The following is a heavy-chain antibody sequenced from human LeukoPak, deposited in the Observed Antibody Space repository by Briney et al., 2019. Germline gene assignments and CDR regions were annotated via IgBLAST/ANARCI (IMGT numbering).Heavy chain of an antibody. CDR1: GFTFSNAW. CDR3: TTERLRGFSPLDY. V-gene: IGHV3-15*01. CDR2: IKSKTDGGTT. Sequence: RGSLRLSCAAPGFTFSNAWMSWVRQAPGKGLEWVGLIKSKTDGGTTDYAAPVKGRFTISRDDSKNTLYVQMNSLKTEDTAVYYCTTERLRGFSPLDYWGQGTLVTVSS. J-gene: IGHJ4*02. D-gene: IGHD3-10*01.